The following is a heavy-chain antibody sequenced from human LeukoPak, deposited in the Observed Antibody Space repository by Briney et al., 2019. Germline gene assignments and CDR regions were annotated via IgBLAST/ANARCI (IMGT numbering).Heavy chain of an antibody. V-gene: IGHV4-61*02. CDR3: ARDLSGSYPDY. CDR1: GGSISSGSYY. J-gene: IGHJ4*02. CDR2: IYTSGGT. Sequence: SETLSPTCTVSGGSISSGSYYWSWIRQPAGKGLEWIGRIYTSGGTNYNPSLKSRVTISVDTSKNQFSLKLSSVTAADTAVYYCARDLSGSYPDYWGQGTLVTVSS. D-gene: IGHD1-26*01.